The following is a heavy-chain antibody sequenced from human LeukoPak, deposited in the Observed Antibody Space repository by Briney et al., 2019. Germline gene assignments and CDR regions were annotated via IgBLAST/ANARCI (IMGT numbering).Heavy chain of an antibody. D-gene: IGHD3-10*01. CDR3: ARVLSGRGSLYDYYYYMDV. CDR1: GFIFSSYS. CDR2: ISSSSTYI. Sequence: PGGSLRLSCAASGFIFSSYSMNWVRQAPGKGLEWVSSISSSSTYIYYADSVKGRFTISRDNAKNSLYLQMNSLRAEDTAVYYCARVLSGRGSLYDYYYYMDVWGKGTTVTISS. J-gene: IGHJ6*03. V-gene: IGHV3-21*04.